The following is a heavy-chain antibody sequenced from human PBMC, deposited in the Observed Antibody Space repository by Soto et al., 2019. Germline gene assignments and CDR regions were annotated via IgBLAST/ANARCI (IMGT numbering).Heavy chain of an antibody. J-gene: IGHJ5*02. CDR2: IYTSGST. CDR1: GGSISSYY. D-gene: IGHD6-13*01. CDR3: ARDGYSSSWYFIAGWFDP. Sequence: SETLSLTCTVSGGSISSYYWSWIRQPAGKGLEWIGRIYTSGSTNYNPSLKSRVTMSVDTSKNQFSLKLSSVTAADTAVYYCARDGYSSSWYFIAGWFDPWGQGTLVTVSS. V-gene: IGHV4-4*07.